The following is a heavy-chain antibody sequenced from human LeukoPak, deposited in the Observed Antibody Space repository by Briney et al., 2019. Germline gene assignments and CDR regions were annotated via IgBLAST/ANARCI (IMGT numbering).Heavy chain of an antibody. Sequence: ASVKVSCKASGGTFSSYAISWVRQAPGQGLEWMGGIIPIFGTANYAQKFQGRVTITADESTSTAYMELSSLRSEDTAVYYCARGRYSSLSEPGYYGMDVWGQGTTVTVSS. CDR3: ARGRYSSLSEPGYYGMDV. V-gene: IGHV1-69*13. CDR1: GGTFSSYA. CDR2: IIPIFGTA. D-gene: IGHD6-6*01. J-gene: IGHJ6*02.